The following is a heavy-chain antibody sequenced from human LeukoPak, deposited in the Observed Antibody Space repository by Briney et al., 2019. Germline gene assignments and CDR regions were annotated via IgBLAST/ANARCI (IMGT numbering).Heavy chain of an antibody. J-gene: IGHJ4*02. D-gene: IGHD6-19*01. CDR1: RFSVNNGYF. V-gene: IGHV4-38-2*02. CDR2: IYPGGST. CDR3: ARDLGRRSSGWYGGYFDY. Sequence: PSETLSLTCTVSRFSVNNGYFWGWIRQPPGKGLEWIGSIYPGGSTYYNPSLKSRLTISIDMSKNQFSLRLSSVTAADTAVYYCARDLGRRSSGWYGGYFDYWGQGTLVTVSS.